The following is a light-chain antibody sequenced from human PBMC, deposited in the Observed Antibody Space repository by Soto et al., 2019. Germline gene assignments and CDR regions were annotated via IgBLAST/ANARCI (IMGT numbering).Light chain of an antibody. J-gene: IGKJ5*01. CDR3: QQYGSSLIT. CDR1: QSVSSTS. V-gene: IGKV3-20*01. Sequence: DIVLTQTSGTLSLSPGNRARLSSRARQSVSSTSLPWYHQKPGQPPRLLMYGASSRATGIPDRFCGSGCGTDFTLTITRLGPEDVAVYYCQQYGSSLITCGRGTRLEIK. CDR2: GAS.